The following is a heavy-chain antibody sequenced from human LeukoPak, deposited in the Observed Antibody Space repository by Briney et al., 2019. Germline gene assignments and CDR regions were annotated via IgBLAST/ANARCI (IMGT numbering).Heavy chain of an antibody. Sequence: GGSLRLSCAASGFTFYSHSMTWVRQAPGKGLEWVASISSNSIYIYYADSLKGRFTVSRDNAKSSLYLEMSSLRADDTAIYFCAREDEWLQPPDYWGQGTLVIVSS. CDR1: GFTFYSHS. D-gene: IGHD5-24*01. CDR2: ISSNSIYI. V-gene: IGHV3-21*01. CDR3: AREDEWLQPPDY. J-gene: IGHJ4*02.